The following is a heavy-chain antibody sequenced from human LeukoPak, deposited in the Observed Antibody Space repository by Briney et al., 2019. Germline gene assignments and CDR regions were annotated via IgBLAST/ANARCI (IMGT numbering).Heavy chain of an antibody. V-gene: IGHV3-30-3*01. J-gene: IGHJ4*02. CDR2: ISYDGSNK. Sequence: GRSLRLSCAASGFTFSSYAMHCVRQAPGKGLEWVAVISYDGSNKYYADSVKGRFTISRDNSKNTLYLQMNSLRAEDTAVYYCMVTAIEDFDYWGQGTLVTVSS. D-gene: IGHD2-21*02. CDR3: MVTAIEDFDY. CDR1: GFTFSSYA.